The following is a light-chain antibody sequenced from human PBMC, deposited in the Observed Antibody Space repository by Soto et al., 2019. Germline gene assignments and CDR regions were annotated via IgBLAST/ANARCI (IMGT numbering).Light chain of an antibody. V-gene: IGKV1-33*01. CDR2: GAS. CDR1: QDIRTS. CDR3: QHYNNLPPFT. J-gene: IGKJ3*01. Sequence: DIQMTQSPLSLSASVGARVSTTCQASQDIRTSLSWFKHKPGRAPKLLIYGASYLETGVPSRFRGSGSGTDFTFTITSLQPEDIATYYCQHYNNLPPFTFGPGTIVDIK.